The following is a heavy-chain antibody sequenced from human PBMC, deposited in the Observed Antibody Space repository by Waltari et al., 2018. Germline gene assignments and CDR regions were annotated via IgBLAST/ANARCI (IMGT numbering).Heavy chain of an antibody. D-gene: IGHD2-2*01. Sequence: QVQLQQWGAGLLKPSETLSLTCAVYGGSFSGYYWSWIRQPPGKGLEWIGEIKHRGSTNTNPYLRRRVTISVATSKNQFSLKLSSVTAADTAVYYCARDRYCSSTSCPHYYYYYGMDVWGQGTTVTVSS. J-gene: IGHJ6*02. CDR3: ARDRYCSSTSCPHYYYYYGMDV. CDR1: GGSFSGYY. V-gene: IGHV4-34*01. CDR2: IKHRGST.